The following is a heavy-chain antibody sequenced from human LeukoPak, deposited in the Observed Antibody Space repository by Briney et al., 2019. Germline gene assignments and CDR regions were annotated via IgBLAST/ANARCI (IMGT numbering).Heavy chain of an antibody. D-gene: IGHD6-13*01. J-gene: IGHJ4*02. Sequence: GGSLRLSCAASGFTFSSYSMNWVRQAPGKGLEWVSSISSSSSYIYYADSVKGRFTISRDNAKNSLYLQMNSLRAEDTAVYYCARDPRYSSSWYRLDYWGQGTLVTVSS. V-gene: IGHV3-21*01. CDR3: ARDPRYSSSWYRLDY. CDR2: ISSSSSYI. CDR1: GFTFSSYS.